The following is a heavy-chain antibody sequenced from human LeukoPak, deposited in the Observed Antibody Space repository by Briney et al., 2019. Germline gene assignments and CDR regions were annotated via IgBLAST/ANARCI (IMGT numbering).Heavy chain of an antibody. V-gene: IGHV4-34*01. CDR2: INHSGST. J-gene: IGHJ6*03. D-gene: IGHD2-15*01. CDR3: ARVGGPRRYYYMDV. Sequence: PSETLSLTCAVYGGSFSGYYWSWIRQPPGKGLEWIGEINHSGSTNYNPSLERRVTISVDTSKNQFSLKLSSVTAADTAVYYCARVGGPRRYYYMDVWGKGTTVTVSS. CDR1: GGSFSGYY.